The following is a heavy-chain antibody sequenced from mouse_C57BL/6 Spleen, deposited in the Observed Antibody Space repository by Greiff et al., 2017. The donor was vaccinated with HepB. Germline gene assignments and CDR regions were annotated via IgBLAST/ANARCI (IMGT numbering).Heavy chain of an antibody. V-gene: IGHV1-26*01. Sequence: VQLQQSGPELVKPGASVKISCKASGYTFTDYYMNWVKQSHGKSLEWIGDINPNNGGTSYNQKFKGKATLTVDKSSSTAYMELRSLTSEDSAVYYWARDGRSGFGYWGQGTLVNVSA. CDR2: INPNNGGT. D-gene: IGHD1-1*01. CDR1: GYTFTDYY. J-gene: IGHJ3*01. CDR3: ARDGRSGFGY.